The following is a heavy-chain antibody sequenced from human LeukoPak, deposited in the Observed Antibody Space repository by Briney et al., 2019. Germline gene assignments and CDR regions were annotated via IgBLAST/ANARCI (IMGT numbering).Heavy chain of an antibody. D-gene: IGHD1-20*01. CDR3: AKTPCPSITGTRCGWFDP. CDR1: GYTFTGYY. CDR2: INPNSGGT. V-gene: IGHV1-2*02. J-gene: IGHJ5*02. Sequence: GASVKVSCKASGYTFTGYYMHWVRQAPGQGLEWMRWINPNSGGTNYAQKFQGRVTMTRDTSISTAYMELSRLRSDDTAVYYCAKTPCPSITGTRCGWFDPWGQGTLVTVSS.